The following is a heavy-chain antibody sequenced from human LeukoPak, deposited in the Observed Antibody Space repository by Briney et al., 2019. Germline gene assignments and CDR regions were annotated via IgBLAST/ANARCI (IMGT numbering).Heavy chain of an antibody. J-gene: IGHJ4*02. CDR1: GFTFSSYG. D-gene: IGHD1-26*01. V-gene: IGHV3-30*18. Sequence: PGGSLRLSCSASGFTFSSYGMHWVRQAPGKGLEWVAVISYDGSNKYYADSVKGRFTISRDNSKNTLYLQMNSLRAEDTAVYYCAKDIGGGSYPLYYFDYWGQGTLVTVSS. CDR3: AKDIGGGSYPLYYFDY. CDR2: ISYDGSNK.